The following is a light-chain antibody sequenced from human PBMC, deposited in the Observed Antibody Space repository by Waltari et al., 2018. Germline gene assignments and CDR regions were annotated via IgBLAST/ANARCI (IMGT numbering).Light chain of an antibody. CDR3: QQLNSYPLT. V-gene: IGKV1-9*01. CDR2: SAS. Sequence: TQSPSFLSPSVRDKVTITCRASQGISNYLAWYQQKPGKAPKLLIYSASTLQSGVPSRFSDSGSGTEFSLTISSLQPEDFATYYCQQLNSYPLTFGGGTKVEIK. J-gene: IGKJ4*01. CDR1: QGISNY.